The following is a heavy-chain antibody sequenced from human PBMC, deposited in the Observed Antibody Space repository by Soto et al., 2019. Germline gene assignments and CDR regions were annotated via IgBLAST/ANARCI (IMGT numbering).Heavy chain of an antibody. CDR2: IFNSGTT. J-gene: IGHJ4*02. V-gene: IGHV4-31*02. D-gene: IGHD1-26*01. CDR1: GASTVSHYH. CDR3: ALALGPTTGLDY. Sequence: SETLSLTCSVSGASTVSHYHWTWIRQPPGKGLEWMGYIFNSGTTFYNPSLTSRLSISMDTSGNHFSLELRSVTAADTAVYYCALALGPTTGLDYWGQGTLVTVS.